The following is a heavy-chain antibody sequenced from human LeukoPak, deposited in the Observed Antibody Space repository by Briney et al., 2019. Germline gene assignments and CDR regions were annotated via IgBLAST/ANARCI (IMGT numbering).Heavy chain of an antibody. V-gene: IGHV4-59*08. CDR1: GGSISSYY. CDR3: ARHSPNWNYEWFDP. J-gene: IGHJ5*02. CDR2: IYYSGST. Sequence: TSETLSLTCTVPGGSISSYYWSWIRQPPGKGLEWIWYIYYSGSTNYNPSLKSRVTISVDTSKNQFSLKLSSVTAADTAVYYCARHSPNWNYEWFDPWGQGTLVTVSS. D-gene: IGHD1-7*01.